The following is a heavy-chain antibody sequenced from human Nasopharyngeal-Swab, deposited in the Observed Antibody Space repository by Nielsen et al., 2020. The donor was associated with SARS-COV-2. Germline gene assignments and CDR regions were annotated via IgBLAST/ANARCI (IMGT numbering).Heavy chain of an antibody. J-gene: IGHJ6*02. D-gene: IGHD3-10*01. CDR3: AREGEPGGFFYYGMDV. CDR2: INPSGGST. Sequence: ASVKVSCKASGYTFISYYMHWVRQAPGQGLEWMGIINPSGGSTSYAQKFQGRVTMTRDTSTSTVYMELSSLRSEDTAVYYCAREGEPGGFFYYGMDVWGQGTTVTVSS. CDR1: GYTFISYY. V-gene: IGHV1-46*01.